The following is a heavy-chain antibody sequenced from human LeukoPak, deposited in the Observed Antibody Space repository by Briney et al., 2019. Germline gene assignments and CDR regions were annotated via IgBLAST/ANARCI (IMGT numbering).Heavy chain of an antibody. V-gene: IGHV4-4*07. CDR3: ARGVGSFGDDPRDALDI. Sequence: PSETLSLTCTVSGGSISNYYWSWIRQPAGGGLERIGRIHSTGSTNSNPSLKSRVTMSVDTSKKQLSLKLTSVTAADTAVYFCARGVGSFGDDPRDALDIWGQGTMVTVSS. D-gene: IGHD4-17*01. CDR2: IHSTGST. J-gene: IGHJ3*02. CDR1: GGSISNYY.